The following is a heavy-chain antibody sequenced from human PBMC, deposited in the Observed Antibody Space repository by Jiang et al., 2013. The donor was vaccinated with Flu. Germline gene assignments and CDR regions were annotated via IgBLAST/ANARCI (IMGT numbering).Heavy chain of an antibody. Sequence: RYSPSFQGQVTISADKSISTAYLQWSSLKASDTAMYYCARQVLPRTAPSSMDVWGQGTTVTVSS. V-gene: IGHV5-51*01. D-gene: IGHD2-21*02. CDR3: ARQVLPRTAPSSMDV. J-gene: IGHJ6*02.